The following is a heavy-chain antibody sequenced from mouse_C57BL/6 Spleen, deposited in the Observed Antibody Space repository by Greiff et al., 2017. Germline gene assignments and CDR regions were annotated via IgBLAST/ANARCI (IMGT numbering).Heavy chain of an antibody. CDR2: IDPEDGDT. J-gene: IGHJ3*01. D-gene: IGHD1-1*01. CDR3: TTYYYGSRSWFAY. Sequence: VQLQQSGAELVRPGASVKLSCTASGFNIKDYYMHWVKQRPEQGLEWIGRIDPEDGDTEYAPKFQGKATMTADTSSNTAYLQLSSLTSEDTAVYYCTTYYYGSRSWFAYWGQGTLVTVSA. V-gene: IGHV14-1*01. CDR1: GFNIKDYY.